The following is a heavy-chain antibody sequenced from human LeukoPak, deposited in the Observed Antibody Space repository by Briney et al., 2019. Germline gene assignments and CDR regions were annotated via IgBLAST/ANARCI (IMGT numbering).Heavy chain of an antibody. D-gene: IGHD6-19*01. CDR3: ARDYRDSSAWYALGA. CDR1: GFSFDFDDYA. J-gene: IGHJ5*02. CDR2: INWNGGST. V-gene: IGHV3-20*01. Sequence: PGGSLRLSCTASGFSFDFDDYATSWVRQVPGKGLEWVFGINWNGGSTGYADSVKGRFTISRDNAKNSLFLQMNSLRAEDTAFYHCARDYRDSSAWYALGAWGEGTLVTVSS.